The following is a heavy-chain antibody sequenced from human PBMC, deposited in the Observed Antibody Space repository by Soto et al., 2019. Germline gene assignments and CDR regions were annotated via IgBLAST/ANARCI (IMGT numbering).Heavy chain of an antibody. D-gene: IGHD2-2*01. Sequence: GGSLRLSCAASGFTFSSYAMSWVRQAPGKGLEWVSRINSDGSSTSYADSVKGRFTISRDNAKNTLYLQMNSLRAEDTAVYYCVRSLGVPVLYYYYYMDVWGKGTTVTVSS. J-gene: IGHJ6*03. CDR3: VRSLGVPVLYYYYYMDV. V-gene: IGHV3-74*01. CDR2: INSDGSST. CDR1: GFTFSSYA.